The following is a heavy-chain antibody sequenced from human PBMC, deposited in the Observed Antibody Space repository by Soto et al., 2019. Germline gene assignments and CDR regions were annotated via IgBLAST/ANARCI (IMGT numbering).Heavy chain of an antibody. CDR3: VFSTYTGFEDFYPFPTRRSSDL. Sequence: GGSLRLSCAASGFAFNNYYMSWIRQTPRKGLEWLSYISTGSSYTRYTDSVKGRFIISRDDAKNSVYLQMHSLRAEDTGLYYCVFSTYTGFEDFYPFPTRRSSDL. V-gene: IGHV3-11*03. CDR1: GFAFNNYY. D-gene: IGHD3-3*01. J-gene: IGHJ2*01. CDR2: ISTGSSYT.